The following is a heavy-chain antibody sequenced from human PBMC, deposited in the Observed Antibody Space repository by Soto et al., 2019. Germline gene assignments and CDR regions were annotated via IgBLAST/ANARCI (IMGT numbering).Heavy chain of an antibody. CDR3: ARGQVVAAQH. J-gene: IGHJ4*02. CDR2: IYHSGST. D-gene: IGHD2-15*01. Sequence: QLQLQESGSGLVKPSQTLSLTCAVSGGSISSGGYSWSWIRQPPGKGLEWIGYIYHSGSTYYNPSLXGXVXITXDRSKNQFSLKLSSVTAADTAVYYCARGQVVAAQHWGQGTLVTVSS. CDR1: GGSISSGGYS. V-gene: IGHV4-30-2*01.